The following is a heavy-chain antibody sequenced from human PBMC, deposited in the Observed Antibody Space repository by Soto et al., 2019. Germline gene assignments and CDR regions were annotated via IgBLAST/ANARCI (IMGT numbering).Heavy chain of an antibody. D-gene: IGHD3-10*01. J-gene: IGHJ6*02. CDR1: GGTFSSYA. CDR3: ARVRYYGSGSYYYYGMDV. Sequence: SVKVSCKASGGTFSSYAISWVGQAPGQGLEWMGGIIPIFGTANYAQKFQGRVTITADESTSTAYMELSSLRSEDTAVYYCARVRYYGSGSYYYYGMDVWGQGTTVTVSS. CDR2: IIPIFGTA. V-gene: IGHV1-69*13.